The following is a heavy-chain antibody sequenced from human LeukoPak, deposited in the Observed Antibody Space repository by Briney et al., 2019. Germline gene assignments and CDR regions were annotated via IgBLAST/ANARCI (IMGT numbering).Heavy chain of an antibody. CDR2: ISGGGGST. Sequence: GGSLRLSCAASGLTFKKYAMSWVRQAPGKGLEWVSFISGGGGSTHLADSVKGRFIISRDNSRNTVFLQMNSLRAEDTAIYYCATHLLGYCSDDRCYSDDQPFDDWGQGTLVTVSS. CDR1: GLTFKKYA. V-gene: IGHV3-23*01. D-gene: IGHD2-15*01. J-gene: IGHJ4*02. CDR3: ATHLLGYCSDDRCYSDDQPFDD.